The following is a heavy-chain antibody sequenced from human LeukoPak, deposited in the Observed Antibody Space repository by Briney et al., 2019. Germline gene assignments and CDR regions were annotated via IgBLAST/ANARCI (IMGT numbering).Heavy chain of an antibody. CDR1: GLTFSSYG. Sequence: GGSLRLSCAASGLTFSSYGMHWVRQAPGKGLEWVAFIRYDGSNKYYADSVKGRFTISRDSSKNTLYLQMNSLRPEDTAVYYCAKDRVTGDIRYFDLWGRGTLVTVSS. D-gene: IGHD7-27*01. J-gene: IGHJ2*01. CDR2: IRYDGSNK. V-gene: IGHV3-30*02. CDR3: AKDRVTGDIRYFDL.